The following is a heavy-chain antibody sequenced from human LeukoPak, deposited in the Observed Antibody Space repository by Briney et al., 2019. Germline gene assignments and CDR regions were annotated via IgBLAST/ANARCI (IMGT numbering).Heavy chain of an antibody. CDR3: AKDTGSIAVKIFDY. D-gene: IGHD6-19*01. Sequence: GRSLRLSCAASGFTFDDYAMHWVRQAPGKGLEWVSGISWNSGSIGYADSVKGRFTISRENAKNSLYLQMNSLRAEDTALYYCAKDTGSIAVKIFDYWGQGTLVTVSS. CDR1: GFTFDDYA. V-gene: IGHV3-9*01. J-gene: IGHJ4*02. CDR2: ISWNSGSI.